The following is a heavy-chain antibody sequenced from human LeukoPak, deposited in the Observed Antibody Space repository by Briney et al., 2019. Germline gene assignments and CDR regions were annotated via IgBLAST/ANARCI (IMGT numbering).Heavy chain of an antibody. V-gene: IGHV3-23*01. D-gene: IGHD3-3*01. CDR3: AKEPTPLRFLEWLFRNWFDP. J-gene: IGHJ5*02. CDR1: GFTFSSYA. CDR2: ISGSGGST. Sequence: GGSLRLSCAASGFTFSSYAMSWVPHAPRKGLEWVSAISGSGGSTYYADSVKGRFTISRDNSKNTLYLQMNSLRAEDTAVYYCAKEPTPLRFLEWLFRNWFDPWGQGTLVTVSS.